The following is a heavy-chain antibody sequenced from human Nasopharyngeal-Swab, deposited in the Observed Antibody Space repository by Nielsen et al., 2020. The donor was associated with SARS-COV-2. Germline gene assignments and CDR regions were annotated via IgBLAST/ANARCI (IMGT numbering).Heavy chain of an antibody. D-gene: IGHD3-16*01. CDR3: ARASWRGDFDAFDI. CDR2: IKQDGSEK. CDR1: GGSINSYY. J-gene: IGHJ3*02. V-gene: IGHV3-7*01. Sequence: GGSLRLSCTVSGGSINSYYWSWVRQAPGKGLEWVANIKQDGSEKYYADSVKGRFTISRDISKNTLFLQMKSLRAEDTAIYYCARASWRGDFDAFDIWGQGTMVTVSS.